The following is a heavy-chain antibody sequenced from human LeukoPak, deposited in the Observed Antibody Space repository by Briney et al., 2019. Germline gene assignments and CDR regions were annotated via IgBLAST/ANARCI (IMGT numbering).Heavy chain of an antibody. Sequence: ASVKVSCKASGGTFSSYAISWVRQAPGQGLEWMGGIIPIFGTANYAQKFQGRVTISRNTSISTAYMELSSLRSEDTAVYYCARGDYGSSSPFDYWGQGTLVTVSS. CDR3: ARGDYGSSSPFDY. V-gene: IGHV1-69*05. CDR1: GGTFSSYA. CDR2: IIPIFGTA. D-gene: IGHD6-6*01. J-gene: IGHJ4*02.